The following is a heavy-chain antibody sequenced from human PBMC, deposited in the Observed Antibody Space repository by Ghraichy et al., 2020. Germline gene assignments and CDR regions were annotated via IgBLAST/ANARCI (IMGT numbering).Heavy chain of an antibody. CDR2: IYYSGST. V-gene: IGHV4-59*01. CDR3: ARGRRDGYNYHYYYGMDV. Sequence: SETLSLTCTVSGGSISSYYWSWIRQPPGKGLEWIGYIYYSGSTNYNPSLKSRVTISVDTSKNQFSLKLSSVTAADTAVYYCARGRRDGYNYHYYYGMDVWGQGTTVTVSS. J-gene: IGHJ6*02. D-gene: IGHD5-24*01. CDR1: GGSISSYY.